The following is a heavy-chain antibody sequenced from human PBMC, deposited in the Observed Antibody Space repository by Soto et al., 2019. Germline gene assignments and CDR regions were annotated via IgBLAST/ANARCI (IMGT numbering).Heavy chain of an antibody. J-gene: IGHJ5*02. CDR3: ATRITVFGLLIPPFDP. CDR1: GGSVNGYY. Sequence: SATQSLTCAVYGGSVNGYYWNWIRHPPGKGLEWIGEINHTGGTHYNPSLKSRVTMSVDTSKNQFSLRLSSVTAADTAIYYCATRITVFGLLIPPFDPWGQGTQVTVSS. CDR2: INHTGGT. D-gene: IGHD3-3*01. V-gene: IGHV4-34*01.